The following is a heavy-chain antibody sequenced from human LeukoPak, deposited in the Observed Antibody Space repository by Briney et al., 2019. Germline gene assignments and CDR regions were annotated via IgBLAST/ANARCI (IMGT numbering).Heavy chain of an antibody. CDR2: IYSGGTT. V-gene: IGHV3-66*04. Sequence: PGGSLRLSCAASGFTVSSNYMTWVRQAPGKGLEWVSVIYSGGTTYYADSVKGRFTISRDNSKNTLYLQMNSLRAEDTAVYYCARLTYYYDSSGFYWGQGTLVTVSS. CDR3: ARLTYYYDSSGFY. D-gene: IGHD3-22*01. J-gene: IGHJ4*02. CDR1: GFTVSSNY.